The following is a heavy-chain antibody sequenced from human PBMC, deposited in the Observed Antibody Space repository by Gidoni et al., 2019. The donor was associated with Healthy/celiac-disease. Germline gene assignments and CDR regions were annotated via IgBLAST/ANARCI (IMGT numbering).Heavy chain of an antibody. CDR1: GFTFSSYA. J-gene: IGHJ5*02. CDR3: ARYGGWEPINNLFDP. Sequence: VQLVEYGGGVVQPGSSLRLSCAASGFTFSSYAMHWVRQAPGKGMGWVAFISYAVINQYYADTVKGRFTISRDHSTTTLYLPMNSLRAEDTAVYYCARYGGWEPINNLFDPWGQGTLVTVSS. D-gene: IGHD1-26*01. CDR2: ISYAVINQ. V-gene: IGHV3-30-3*01.